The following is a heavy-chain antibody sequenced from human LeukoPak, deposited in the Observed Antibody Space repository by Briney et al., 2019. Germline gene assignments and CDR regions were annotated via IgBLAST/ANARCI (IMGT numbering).Heavy chain of an antibody. D-gene: IGHD4-11*01. Sequence: GGSLRLSCAASGFTFSSYAMSWVRQAPGKGLEWVSAISGSGGSTYYADSVKGRFTISRDDSKNTLYLQMNSLRAEDTAVYYCAKFVTVTRLFDYWGQGTLVTVSS. CDR3: AKFVTVTRLFDY. J-gene: IGHJ4*02. CDR1: GFTFSSYA. CDR2: ISGSGGST. V-gene: IGHV3-23*01.